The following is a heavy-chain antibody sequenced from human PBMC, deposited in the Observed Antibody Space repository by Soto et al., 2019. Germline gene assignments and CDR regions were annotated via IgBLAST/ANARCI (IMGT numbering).Heavy chain of an antibody. Sequence: GGSLRLSCVASGFTVSSNYMSWVRQAPGKGLEWVSVSHSGGSTDYADSVKGRFTISRDNSKNTLYLQMNSLRAEDTAVYYCARARDGYTLLSEQSWGQGPLVTVS. J-gene: IGHJ4*02. D-gene: IGHD5-12*01. CDR2: SHSGGST. CDR3: ARARDGYTLLSEQS. V-gene: IGHV3-53*01. CDR1: GFTVSSNY.